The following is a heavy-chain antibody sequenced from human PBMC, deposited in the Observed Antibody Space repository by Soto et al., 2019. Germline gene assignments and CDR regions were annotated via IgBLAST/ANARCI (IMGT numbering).Heavy chain of an antibody. Sequence: GGSLRLSCAASGFTFSSYSMNWVRQAPGKGLEWVSYISSSSSTIYYADSVKGRFTISRDNAKNSLYLQMNSLRDEDTAVYYCARRYRVRGWDYYGMDVWGQGTTVTVSS. CDR1: GFTFSSYS. V-gene: IGHV3-48*02. D-gene: IGHD1-26*01. CDR3: ARRYRVRGWDYYGMDV. J-gene: IGHJ6*02. CDR2: ISSSSSTI.